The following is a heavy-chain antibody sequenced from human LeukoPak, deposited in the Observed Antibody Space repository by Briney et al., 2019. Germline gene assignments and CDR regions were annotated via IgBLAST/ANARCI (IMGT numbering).Heavy chain of an antibody. CDR2: IHYSGST. CDR1: GGSISSYY. CDR3: ARGRTGWAAQNFDY. D-gene: IGHD6-6*01. V-gene: IGHV4-59*01. Sequence: SETLSLTCTVSGGSISSYYWSWIRQPPGKGLEWIGYIHYSGSTNYNPSLKSRVTISVDTSKNQFSLKLSSVTAADTAVYYCARGRTGWAAQNFDYWGQGTLVTVSS. J-gene: IGHJ4*02.